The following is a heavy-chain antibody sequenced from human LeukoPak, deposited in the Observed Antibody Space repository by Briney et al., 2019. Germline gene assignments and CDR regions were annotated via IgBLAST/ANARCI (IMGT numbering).Heavy chain of an antibody. Sequence: PGRSLRLSCAASGFTFSSYAMHWVRQAPGKGLEWVAVISYDGSNKYYADSAKGRFTISRDNSKNTLYLQMNSLRAEDTAVYYCASHYYDSSGYYFDYWGQGTLVTVSS. CDR2: ISYDGSNK. CDR3: ASHYYDSSGYYFDY. J-gene: IGHJ4*02. V-gene: IGHV3-30-3*01. D-gene: IGHD3-22*01. CDR1: GFTFSSYA.